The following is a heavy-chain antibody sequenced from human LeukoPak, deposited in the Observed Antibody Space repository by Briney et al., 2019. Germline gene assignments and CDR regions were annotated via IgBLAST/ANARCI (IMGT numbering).Heavy chain of an antibody. CDR1: GFTVSSNY. CDR2: IYSGGST. Sequence: GGSLRLSCAASGFTVSSNYMSWVRQAPGKGLEWVSVIYSGGSTYYADSVKGRFTISRDNSKNTLYLQMNSLRAEDTAVCYCARDSVGSYGYDYWGQGTLVTVSS. D-gene: IGHD5-18*01. J-gene: IGHJ4*02. CDR3: ARDSVGSYGYDY. V-gene: IGHV3-53*01.